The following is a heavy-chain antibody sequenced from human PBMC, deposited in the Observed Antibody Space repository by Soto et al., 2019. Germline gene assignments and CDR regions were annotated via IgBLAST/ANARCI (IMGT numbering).Heavy chain of an antibody. CDR2: ISSSSSYI. Sequence: GGSLRLSCAASGFTFISYGMNWVLQAPGKGLEWVSSISSSSSYIYYADSVKGRFTISRDNAKNSLYLQMNSLRAEDTAVYYCARDCWYTAFDTTNYYYYGLYGCGQGTTVTVSS. CDR1: GFTFISYG. V-gene: IGHV3-21*01. CDR3: ARDCWYTAFDTTNYYYYGLYG. D-gene: IGHD2-2*02. J-gene: IGHJ6*02.